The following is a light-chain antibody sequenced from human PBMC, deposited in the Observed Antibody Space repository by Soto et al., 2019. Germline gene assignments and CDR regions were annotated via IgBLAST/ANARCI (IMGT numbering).Light chain of an antibody. CDR3: QQYGSSPRYT. CDR2: GAS. J-gene: IGKJ2*01. Sequence: EIMLTQSPGTLSLSPGERATLSCRASQSISSNYLAWYQQKPGQAPRLLIYGASGRATGIPDRFSGSGSGTDFTLTISRLEPEDFAVYYCQQYGSSPRYTFGQGTKLEIK. V-gene: IGKV3-20*01. CDR1: QSISSNY.